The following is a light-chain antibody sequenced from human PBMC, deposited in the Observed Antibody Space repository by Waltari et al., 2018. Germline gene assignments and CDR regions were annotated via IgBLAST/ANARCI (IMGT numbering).Light chain of an antibody. J-gene: IGLJ2*01. CDR1: SSNIGSTT. CDR2: TNN. CDR3: AAWDDSLNGLV. V-gene: IGLV1-44*01. Sequence: QSVLTQPPSASGTPGQRVTISCSGSSSNIGSTTVNCYQQLPGTAPNILIYTNNPRPSGVPDRFSGSKSGTSASLAISGLQSEDEADYYCAAWDDSLNGLVFGGGTKLTVL.